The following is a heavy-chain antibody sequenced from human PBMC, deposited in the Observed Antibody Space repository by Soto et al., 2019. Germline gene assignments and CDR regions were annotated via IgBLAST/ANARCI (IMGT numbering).Heavy chain of an antibody. V-gene: IGHV4-4*07. J-gene: IGHJ4*02. Sequence: SETLSLTCTVAGGSISGFYWSWVRQPAGKGLEWIGRIYSSGTTKYNPSLRNRVTMTVDTSTDQYSLNLASMTAADTAVYFCARGPFCGDDCYFDVWGQGTQVTVSS. CDR1: GGSISGFY. D-gene: IGHD2-21*02. CDR3: ARGPFCGDDCYFDV. CDR2: IYSSGTT.